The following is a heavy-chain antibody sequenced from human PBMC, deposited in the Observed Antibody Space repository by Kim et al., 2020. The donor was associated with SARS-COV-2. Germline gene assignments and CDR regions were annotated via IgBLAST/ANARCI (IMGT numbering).Heavy chain of an antibody. V-gene: IGHV4-34*01. CDR2: IAHSGSA. CDR1: SGSFSGYY. CDR3: ARELGTIVVPANVRHYYFDL. Sequence: SETLSLTCAVYSGSFSGYYWTWLRQTPGKGLEWIGEIAHSGSANYNPSLRNRLTISVDTSKNQFSLQLTSLTAADTAVYYCARELGTIVVPANVRHYYFDLWGRGTQVSVSS. D-gene: IGHD2-2*01. J-gene: IGHJ2*01.